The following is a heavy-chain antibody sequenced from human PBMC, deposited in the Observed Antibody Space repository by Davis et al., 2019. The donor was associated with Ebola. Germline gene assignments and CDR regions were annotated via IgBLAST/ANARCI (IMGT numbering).Heavy chain of an antibody. CDR1: GDSIRSNIW. V-gene: IGHV4-4*02. J-gene: IGHJ4*02. CDR3: ATYGGEGSYFDN. D-gene: IGHD4-23*01. CDR2: IYQSGTT. Sequence: SETLSLTCVVSGDSIRSNIWYNWVRQTPGKGLEWIGDIYQSGTTSYNPSLKSRVTMSVDKSENHFSLKLISVTAADTAVYFCATYGGEGSYFDNWGQGTLVSVSS.